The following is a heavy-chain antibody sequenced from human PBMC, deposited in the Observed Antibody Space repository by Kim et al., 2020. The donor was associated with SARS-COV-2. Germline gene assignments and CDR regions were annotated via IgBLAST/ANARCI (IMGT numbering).Heavy chain of an antibody. J-gene: IGHJ4*02. V-gene: IGHV3-30-3*01. CDR2: ISYDGSNK. CDR1: GFTFSSYA. D-gene: IGHD6-13*01. CDR3: ARNPSSSWYRPGRFDY. Sequence: GGSLRLSCAASGFTFSSYAMHWVRQAPGKGLEWVAVISYDGSNKYYADSVKGRFTISRDNSKNTLYLQMNSLRAEDTAVYYCARNPSSSWYRPGRFDYWGQGTLVTVSS.